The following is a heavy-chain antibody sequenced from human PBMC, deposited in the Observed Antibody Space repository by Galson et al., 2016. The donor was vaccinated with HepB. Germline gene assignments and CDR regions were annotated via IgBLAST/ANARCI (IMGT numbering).Heavy chain of an antibody. V-gene: IGHV5-51*01. CDR2: IYPGDSGT. CDR3: ARQHSGSLDAFAI. CDR1: GYSFTTYW. D-gene: IGHD6-6*01. J-gene: IGHJ3*02. Sequence: QSGAEVKKPGESLKISCKGSGYSFTTYWIGWVRQMPGKGLEWMGIIYPGDSGTRYSPSFQGQVTFSADRSISTAYLQWGSLKASDTAMYYCARQHSGSLDAFAIWGQGTVVTVSS.